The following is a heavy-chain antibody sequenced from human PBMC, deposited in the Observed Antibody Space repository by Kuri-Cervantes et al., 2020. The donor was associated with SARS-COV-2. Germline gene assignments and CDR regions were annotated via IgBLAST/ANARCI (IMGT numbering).Heavy chain of an antibody. CDR1: GGTFSSYA. CDR2: ISAYNGNT. J-gene: IGHJ6*03. CDR3: ARDRPGIAAASLYYYYYMDV. Sequence: ASVKVSCKASGGTFSSYALSWVRQAPGQGLEWMGWISAYNGNTNYAQKLQGRVTMTTDTSTSTAYMELRSLRSDDTAVYYCARDRPGIAAASLYYYYYMDVWGKGTTVTVSS. V-gene: IGHV1-18*01. D-gene: IGHD6-13*01.